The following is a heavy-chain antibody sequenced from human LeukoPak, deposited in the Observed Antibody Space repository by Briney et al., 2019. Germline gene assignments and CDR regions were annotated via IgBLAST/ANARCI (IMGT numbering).Heavy chain of an antibody. CDR3: ARVVYGSGNFDY. V-gene: IGHV4-30-4*01. CDR1: GGSISSGDYY. D-gene: IGHD3-10*01. CDR2: IYYSGST. J-gene: IGHJ4*02. Sequence: SETLSLTCTVSGGSISSGDYYWSWIRQPPGKVLAWIGYIYYSGSTYYNPSLKSRVTISVDTSKNQFSLKLSSVTAADTAVYYCARVVYGSGNFDYWGQGTLVTVSS.